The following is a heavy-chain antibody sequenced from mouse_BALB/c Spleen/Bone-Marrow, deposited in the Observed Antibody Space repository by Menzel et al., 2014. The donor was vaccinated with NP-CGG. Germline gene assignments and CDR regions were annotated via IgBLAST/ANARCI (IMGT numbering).Heavy chain of an antibody. V-gene: IGHV1-87*01. CDR1: GYTFTTYW. Sequence: VQLQQSGAELARPGASVKLSCKTSGYTFTTYWMQWVKQRPGQGLEWIGAIYPGEGDTRYTQKFKGKATLTADKSSSTAYIQHSNLTSEDSAVYYCSREQSNWGYYWGQGTTLTVSS. CDR3: SREQSNWGYY. CDR2: IYPGEGDT. J-gene: IGHJ2*01.